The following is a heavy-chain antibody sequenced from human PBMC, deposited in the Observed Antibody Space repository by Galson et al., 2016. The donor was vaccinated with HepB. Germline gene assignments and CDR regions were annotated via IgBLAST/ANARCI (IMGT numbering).Heavy chain of an antibody. J-gene: IGHJ5*02. D-gene: IGHD6-6*01. CDR2: IKQDGSEK. CDR1: GFTFSSYW. Sequence: SLRLSCAASGFTFSSYWMSWVRQAPGKGLEWVADIKQDGSEKYYVDSVKGRFTISRDNAKNSLYLQMNSLRAEDTAVYYCARDLSSSSTRGWFDPWGQGTLVTVSS. CDR3: ARDLSSSSTRGWFDP. V-gene: IGHV3-7*03.